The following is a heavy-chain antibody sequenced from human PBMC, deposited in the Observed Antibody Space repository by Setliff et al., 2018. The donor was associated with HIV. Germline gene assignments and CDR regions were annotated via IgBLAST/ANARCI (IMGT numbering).Heavy chain of an antibody. CDR2: ISSSGSTI. D-gene: IGHD1-26*01. J-gene: IGHJ4*02. V-gene: IGHV3-48*03. CDR1: GFTFSSYE. CDR3: ARVGVGATVFFDY. Sequence: PGGSLRLSCAASGFTFSSYEMNWVRQAPGKGLEWVSYISSSGSTIYYADSVKGRFTISRDNAKNSLYLQMNSLRAEDTAVYYCARVGVGATVFFDYWGQGTLVTVSS.